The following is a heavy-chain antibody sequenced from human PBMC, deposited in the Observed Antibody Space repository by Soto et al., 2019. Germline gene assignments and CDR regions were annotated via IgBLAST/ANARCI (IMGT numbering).Heavy chain of an antibody. CDR3: ARDGCSGGSCYSGYYYYMDV. CDR2: INHSGST. V-gene: IGHV4-34*01. Sequence: PSETLSLTCAVYGGSFSGYYWSWIRQPPGKGLEWNGEINHSGSTNYNPSFKSRVTISVDTSKNQFFLKLSSVTASDTAVYYCARDGCSGGSCYSGYYYYMDVWGKGTTVTVSS. J-gene: IGHJ6*03. CDR1: GGSFSGYY. D-gene: IGHD2-15*01.